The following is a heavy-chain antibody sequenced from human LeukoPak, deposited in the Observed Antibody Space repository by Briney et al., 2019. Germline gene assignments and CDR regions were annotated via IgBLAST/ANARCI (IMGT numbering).Heavy chain of an antibody. Sequence: GGSLKLSCAASGFTFSSYAMSWVRQAPGKGLEWVSAISGSGGSTYYADSVKGRFTISRDNSKNTLYLQMNSLRAEDTAVYYCAKGPSSWEPTYYFDYWGQGTLVTVSS. CDR1: GFTFSSYA. V-gene: IGHV3-23*01. CDR2: ISGSGGST. CDR3: AKGPSSWEPTYYFDY. D-gene: IGHD1-14*01. J-gene: IGHJ4*02.